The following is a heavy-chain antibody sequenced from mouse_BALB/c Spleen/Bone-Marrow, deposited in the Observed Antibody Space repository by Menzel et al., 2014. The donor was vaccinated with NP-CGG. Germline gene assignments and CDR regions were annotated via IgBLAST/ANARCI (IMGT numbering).Heavy chain of an antibody. D-gene: IGHD1-1*02. Sequence: VMLVESGPGLVAPSQSLSIPCTVSGFSLTSYGVHWVRQPPGKGLEWLGVIWAGGSTNYNSALMSRLSISKDNSKSQVFLKMNSLQTDDAAMYYCARDGVYGSHYYAMDYWGQGTSVTVSS. V-gene: IGHV2-9*02. CDR3: ARDGVYGSHYYAMDY. J-gene: IGHJ4*01. CDR2: IWAGGST. CDR1: GFSLTSYG.